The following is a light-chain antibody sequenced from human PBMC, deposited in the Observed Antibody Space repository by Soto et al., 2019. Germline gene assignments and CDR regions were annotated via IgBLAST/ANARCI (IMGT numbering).Light chain of an antibody. CDR3: QQSYSTPSIT. Sequence: IQMTQSPSSLSASVVDRVTITCRASQGIRNDLGWYQQKPGKAPKRLIYAASSLQSGVPSRFSGSGSGTDFTLTISSLQPEDFATYYCQQSYSTPSITFGQGTRLEIK. V-gene: IGKV1-39*01. CDR1: QGIRND. J-gene: IGKJ5*01. CDR2: AAS.